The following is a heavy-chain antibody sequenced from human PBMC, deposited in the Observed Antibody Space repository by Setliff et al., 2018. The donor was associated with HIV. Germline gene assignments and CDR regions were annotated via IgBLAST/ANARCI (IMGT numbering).Heavy chain of an antibody. J-gene: IGHJ4*02. CDR2: IHHSGST. V-gene: IGHV4-38-2*02. Sequence: SETLSLTCAVSGYYIKSGYYWGWIRQPPGKGLEWIGTIHHSGSTYYSPSLKSRLSMSVDTSKNQFSLKLTSVTAADTAVYYCARDGRDVHYWGQGTLVTVSS. CDR1: GYYIKSGYY. CDR3: ARDGRDVHY.